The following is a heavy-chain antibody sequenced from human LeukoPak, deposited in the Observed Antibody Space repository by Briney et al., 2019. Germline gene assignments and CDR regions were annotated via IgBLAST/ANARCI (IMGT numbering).Heavy chain of an antibody. V-gene: IGHV3-30*14. CDR2: ISYDGSNK. Sequence: PGGSLRLSCAASGFTFSSYAMHWVRQAPGKGLEWVAVISYDGSNKYYADSVKGRFTISRDNSKNTLYLQMNSLRAEDTAVYYCARDGGYCSGGSCLRVDYWGQGTLVTVSS. CDR1: GFTFSSYA. J-gene: IGHJ4*02. D-gene: IGHD2-15*01. CDR3: ARDGGYCSGGSCLRVDY.